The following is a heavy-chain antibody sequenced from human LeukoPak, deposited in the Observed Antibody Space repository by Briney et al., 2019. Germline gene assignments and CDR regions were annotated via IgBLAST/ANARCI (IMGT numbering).Heavy chain of an antibody. CDR2: IWYDGSNK. V-gene: IGHV3-33*06. Sequence: PGGSLRLSCAASGFTFSNYGMHWVRQAPGKGLEWVAIIWYDGSNKNYADSVKGRFTISRDNSKNTLYLQMNSLRAEDTAVYYCAKDAPYPLDYWGQGTQVTLSS. J-gene: IGHJ4*02. CDR3: AKDAPYPLDY. CDR1: GFTFSNYG.